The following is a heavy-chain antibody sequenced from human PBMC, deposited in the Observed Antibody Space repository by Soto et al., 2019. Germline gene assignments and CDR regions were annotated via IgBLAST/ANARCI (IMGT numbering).Heavy chain of an antibody. Sequence: EVQLVESGGGLVKPGGSLRLSCAASGFTFSSYSMNWVRQAPGKGLEWVSSISSSSSYIYYADSVKGRFTISRDNAKNSLYLQMNSLRAEDTAVYYCARERRHSSSWYPAYWGQGTLVTVSS. CDR1: GFTFSSYS. V-gene: IGHV3-21*01. J-gene: IGHJ4*02. D-gene: IGHD6-13*01. CDR2: ISSSSSYI. CDR3: ARERRHSSSWYPAY.